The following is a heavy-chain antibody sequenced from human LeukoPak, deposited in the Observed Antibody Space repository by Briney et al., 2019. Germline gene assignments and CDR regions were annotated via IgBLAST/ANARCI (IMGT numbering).Heavy chain of an antibody. Sequence: KPGGSLRLSCAASGFTFSDYYMSWIRQAPGKGLEWVSYISSSGSTIYYADSVKGRFTISRDNAKNSLYLQMNSLRAEDTAVYYCARDNLNYYDSSYSQDYYYYYGMDVWGQGTTVTVSS. CDR3: ARDNLNYYDSSYSQDYYYYYGMDV. CDR2: ISSSGSTI. CDR1: GFTFSDYY. V-gene: IGHV3-11*01. J-gene: IGHJ6*02. D-gene: IGHD3-22*01.